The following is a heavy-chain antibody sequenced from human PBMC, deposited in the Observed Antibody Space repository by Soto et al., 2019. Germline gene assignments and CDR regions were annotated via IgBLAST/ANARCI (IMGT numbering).Heavy chain of an antibody. CDR3: SREQSPGDTLLTP. CDR2: IWYDGSNK. D-gene: IGHD2-21*02. Sequence: GGSLRLSCAASGFTFSSYGMHWVRQAPGKGLEWVAVIWYDGSNKYYADSVKGRFTISRDNSKNTLYLQMNSLRAEDTAVYYCSREQSPGDTLLTPWGRGTLVPVAS. V-gene: IGHV3-33*01. CDR1: GFTFSSYG. J-gene: IGHJ5*02.